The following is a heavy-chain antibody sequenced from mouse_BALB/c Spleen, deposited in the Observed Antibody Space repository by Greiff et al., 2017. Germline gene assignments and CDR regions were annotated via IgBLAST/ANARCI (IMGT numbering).Heavy chain of an antibody. J-gene: IGHJ4*01. D-gene: IGHD4-1*01. CDR1: GFTFSSYG. CDR2: INSNGGST. CDR3: AREGELYAMDY. Sequence: EVMLVESGGGLVQPGGSLKLSCAASGFTFSSYGMSWVRQTPDKRLELVATINSNGGSTYYPDSVKGRFTISRDNAKNTLYLQMSSLKSEDTAMYYCAREGELYAMDYWGQGTSVTVSS. V-gene: IGHV5-6-3*01.